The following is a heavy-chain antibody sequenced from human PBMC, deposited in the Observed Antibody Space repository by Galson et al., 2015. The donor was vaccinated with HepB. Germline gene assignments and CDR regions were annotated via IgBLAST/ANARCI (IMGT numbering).Heavy chain of an antibody. CDR2: INPSGGST. J-gene: IGHJ4*02. V-gene: IGHV1-46*03. CDR3: ARMDRSSSWLDY. Sequence: QSGAEVKKPGESLKISCKASGYTFTSYYMHWVRQAPGQGLEWMGIINPSGGSTSYAQKFQGRVTMTRDTSTSTVYMELSSLRSEDTAVYYCARMDRSSSWLDYWGQGTLVTVSS. D-gene: IGHD6-13*01. CDR1: GYTFTSYY.